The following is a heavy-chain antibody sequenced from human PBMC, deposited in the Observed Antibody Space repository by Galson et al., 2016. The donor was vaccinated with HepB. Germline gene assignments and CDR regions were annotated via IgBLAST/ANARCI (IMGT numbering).Heavy chain of an antibody. CDR3: APSPPSGFGWIHFFDY. Sequence: PALVKPTQTLTLTCTFSGFSLSTSGGGVAFIRQSPRKTLEWLALIYWDDTTHYSPSLASRLIITKDTSQNQVVLTMTNMDPVDTGTYYCAPSPPSGFGWIHFFDYWGQGVVVTVSS. D-gene: IGHD5-12*01. CDR2: IYWDDTT. J-gene: IGHJ4*02. CDR1: GFSLSTSGGG. V-gene: IGHV2-5*02.